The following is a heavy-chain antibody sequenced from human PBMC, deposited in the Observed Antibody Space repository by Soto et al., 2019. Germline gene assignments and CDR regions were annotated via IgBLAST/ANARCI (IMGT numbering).Heavy chain of an antibody. CDR1: GFTFDDYA. CDR2: ISWNRGSI. J-gene: IGHJ4*02. CDR3: AKDIHGRSCSDY. D-gene: IGHD2-2*01. Sequence: EVQLVESGGGLVQPGRSLRLSCAASGFTFDDYAMHWVRQAPGKGLEWVSGISWNRGSIGYADSVKGRFTISRDNAKNSLYLQMNSLRAEDTALYYCAKDIHGRSCSDYWGQGTLVTVSS. V-gene: IGHV3-9*01.